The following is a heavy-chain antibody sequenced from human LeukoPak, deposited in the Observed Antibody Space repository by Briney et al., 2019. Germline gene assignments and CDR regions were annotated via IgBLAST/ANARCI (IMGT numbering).Heavy chain of an antibody. CDR1: GFTFNYYA. Sequence: PGGSLRLSCAASGFTFNYYAMHWVRQPPGKGLEWVCFITGDVAGTYYAESLKGRFTISRDNRKNSLSLQINSLTTEDTALYYCSKDSDTSGWDNWGQGALVTVSS. CDR3: SKDSDTSGWDN. J-gene: IGHJ4*02. CDR2: ITGDVAGT. D-gene: IGHD6-19*01. V-gene: IGHV3-43*02.